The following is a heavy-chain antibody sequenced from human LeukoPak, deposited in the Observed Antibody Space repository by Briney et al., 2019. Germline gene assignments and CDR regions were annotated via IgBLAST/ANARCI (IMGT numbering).Heavy chain of an antibody. CDR2: INAGNGNT. Sequence: GASVKVSCKASGYTFTSYAMHWVRQAPGQRLEWMGWINAGNGNTKYSQKLQGRVTITRDTSASTAYMELSSLRSEDTAVYYCARDYYGSGRYSYGMDVWGKGTTVTVSS. V-gene: IGHV1-3*01. J-gene: IGHJ6*04. D-gene: IGHD3-10*01. CDR1: GYTFTSYA. CDR3: ARDYYGSGRYSYGMDV.